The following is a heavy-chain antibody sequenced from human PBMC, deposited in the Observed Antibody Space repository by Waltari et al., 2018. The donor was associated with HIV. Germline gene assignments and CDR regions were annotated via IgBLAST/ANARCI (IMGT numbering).Heavy chain of an antibody. J-gene: IGHJ5*02. Sequence: EVQLVESGGGLVQHGRSLRLSCAASGFTFGDYAMHWVRQPPGKGLEWVSGISWNSGSIDYADSVKGRFTISRDNTKNSLYLQMNSVRAEDTALYYCAKDRGPFIAVAGTWGQGTLVTVSS. D-gene: IGHD6-19*01. CDR2: ISWNSGSI. CDR1: GFTFGDYA. CDR3: AKDRGPFIAVAGT. V-gene: IGHV3-9*01.